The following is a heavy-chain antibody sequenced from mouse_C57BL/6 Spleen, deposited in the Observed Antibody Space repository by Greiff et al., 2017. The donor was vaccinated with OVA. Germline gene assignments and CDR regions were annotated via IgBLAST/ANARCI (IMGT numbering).Heavy chain of an antibody. D-gene: IGHD6-1*01. Sequence: QVQLQQPGAELVRPGTSVKLSCKASGYTFTSYWTQFVNPQPGQGLELIVLIDPSDSYTNYNQKFKGKATLTVDTSSSTAYMQLSSLTSEDSAVYYCASFTSTFAYWGQGTLVTVSA. J-gene: IGHJ3*01. CDR2: IDPSDSYT. CDR1: GYTFTSYW. CDR3: ASFTSTFAY. V-gene: IGHV1-59*01.